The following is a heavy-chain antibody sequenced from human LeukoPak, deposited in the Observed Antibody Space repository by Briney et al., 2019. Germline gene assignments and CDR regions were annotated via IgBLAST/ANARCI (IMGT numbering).Heavy chain of an antibody. D-gene: IGHD6-6*01. CDR3: AKDGYSSSADSGYYYYMDV. J-gene: IGHJ6*03. CDR1: GFTFSYYW. V-gene: IGHV3-7*03. Sequence: PGGSLRLSCAASGFTFSYYWMSWVRQAPGQGPEWVANLNEYGSDEYYVESVKGRFTISRDNAKKSVYLQMNSLRAEDTALYYCAKDGYSSSADSGYYYYMDVWGKGTTVTVSS. CDR2: LNEYGSDE.